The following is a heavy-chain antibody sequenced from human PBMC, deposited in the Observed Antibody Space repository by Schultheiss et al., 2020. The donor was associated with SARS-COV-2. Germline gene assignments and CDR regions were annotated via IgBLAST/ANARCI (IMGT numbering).Heavy chain of an antibody. CDR1: GFTFSSFE. CDR2: ISSGGHTI. D-gene: IGHD1-7*01. CDR3: ARERRLTGTTSLFDY. J-gene: IGHJ4*02. Sequence: GESLKISCAASGFTFSSFEMNWVRQAPGKGLEWISYISSGGHTIYSADSVKGRFTISRDNAKNSLYLQMNSLRAEDTAVYYCARERRLTGTTSLFDYWGQGTLVTVSS. V-gene: IGHV3-48*03.